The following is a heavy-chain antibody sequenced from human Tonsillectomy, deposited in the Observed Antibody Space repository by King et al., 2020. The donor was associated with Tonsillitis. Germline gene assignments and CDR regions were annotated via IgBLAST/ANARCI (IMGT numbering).Heavy chain of an antibody. CDR1: GNRFTRYW. Sequence: VQLVESGAEMKKPGESLQISCRDSGNRFTRYWIGWVRQMAGKGLELMGIIYPDDSDTRYSPSFQGQVTISADKSISTAYLQWTSLKASDTAIYFCASSYSSPYYGSDAFDLWGQGTMVTVSS. J-gene: IGHJ3*01. CDR2: IYPDDSDT. V-gene: IGHV5-51*01. D-gene: IGHD6-13*01. CDR3: ASSYSSPYYGSDAFDL.